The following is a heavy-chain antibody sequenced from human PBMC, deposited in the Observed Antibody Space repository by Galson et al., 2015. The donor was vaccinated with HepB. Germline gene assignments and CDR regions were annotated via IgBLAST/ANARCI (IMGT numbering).Heavy chain of an antibody. CDR3: ARGKSGSYLAFVDY. V-gene: IGHV3-30*04. D-gene: IGHD1-26*01. Sequence: SLRLSCAASGFTFSSYAMHWVRQAPGKGLEWVAVISYDGSNKYYADSVKGRFTISRDNSKNTLYLQMNSLRAEDTAVYYCARGKSGSYLAFVDYWGQGTLVTVSS. CDR1: GFTFSSYA. J-gene: IGHJ4*02. CDR2: ISYDGSNK.